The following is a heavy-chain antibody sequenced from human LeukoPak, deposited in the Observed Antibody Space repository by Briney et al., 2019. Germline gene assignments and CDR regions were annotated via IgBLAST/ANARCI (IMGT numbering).Heavy chain of an antibody. CDR3: AKLAGISGWYVYYFDY. Sequence: AGGSLRLSCAASGFTFGTHAMTWVRQAPGKGLEWVSGMSGSGDTTYYADSVKGRFTISRDNSTNTLFLQMNSLRAEDTAVYYCAKLAGISGWYVYYFDYWGQGTLVTVS. CDR2: MSGSGDTT. D-gene: IGHD6-19*01. V-gene: IGHV3-23*01. CDR1: GFTFGTHA. J-gene: IGHJ4*02.